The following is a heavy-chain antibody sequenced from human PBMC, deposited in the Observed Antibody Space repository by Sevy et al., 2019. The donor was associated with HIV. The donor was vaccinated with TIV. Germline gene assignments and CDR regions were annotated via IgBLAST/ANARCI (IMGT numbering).Heavy chain of an antibody. CDR1: GFTFSNSW. CDR3: TTDPSPRYSIYEYYYYGMDV. V-gene: IGHV3-15*01. Sequence: GGSLRLSCAASGFTFSNSWMSWIRQAPGKGLEWVGRIKSKTDGGTTDYAVPVKGRFTISRDDSKNTLYLQMNSLKTEDTAVYYCTTDPSPRYSIYEYYYYGMDVWGQGTTVTVSS. CDR2: IKSKTDGGTT. D-gene: IGHD4-4*01. J-gene: IGHJ6*02.